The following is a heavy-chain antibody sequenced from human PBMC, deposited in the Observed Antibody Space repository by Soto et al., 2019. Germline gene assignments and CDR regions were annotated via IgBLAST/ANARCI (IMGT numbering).Heavy chain of an antibody. J-gene: IGHJ3*02. Sequence: PSETLSLTCTVSGGSISSYYWSWIRQPPGKGLEWIGYSYYSGSTNYNPSLKSRVTISVDTSKNQFSLKLSSVTAADTAVYYCARHATYYDILTGYLHIDAFDIWGQGTMVTVS. CDR3: ARHATYYDILTGYLHIDAFDI. CDR1: GGSISSYY. CDR2: SYYSGST. D-gene: IGHD3-9*01. V-gene: IGHV4-59*08.